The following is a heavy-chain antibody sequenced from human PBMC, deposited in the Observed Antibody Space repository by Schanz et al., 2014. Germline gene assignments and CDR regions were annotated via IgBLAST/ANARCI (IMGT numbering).Heavy chain of an antibody. V-gene: IGHV3-7*01. CDR2: INQDGYDK. J-gene: IGHJ4*02. D-gene: IGHD3-22*01. CDR3: ARDKGGYYPFDY. CDR1: EFTFNTYC. Sequence: EVQLVESGGGLVQPGGSLRLSCAASEFTFNTYCMSWVRQAPGKGLEWVASINQDGYDKHYVDSVEGRFTISRDNAKKSLYLQMNTLRAEDTAVYYCARDKGGYYPFDYWGQGSLVTVSS.